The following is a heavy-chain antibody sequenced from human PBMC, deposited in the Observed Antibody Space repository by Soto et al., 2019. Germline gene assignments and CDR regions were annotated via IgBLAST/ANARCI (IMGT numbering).Heavy chain of an antibody. CDR2: ISGSGGST. CDR3: AKVRYDFWSGFGPITDVIKYYFDY. J-gene: IGHJ4*02. CDR1: GFTFSSYA. Sequence: GGSLRLSCAASGFTFSSYAMSWVRQAPGKGLEWVSAISGSGGSTYYADSVKGRFTISRDNSKNTLYLQMNSLRAEDTAVYYCAKVRYDFWSGFGPITDVIKYYFDYWGQGTLVTVSS. V-gene: IGHV3-23*01. D-gene: IGHD3-3*01.